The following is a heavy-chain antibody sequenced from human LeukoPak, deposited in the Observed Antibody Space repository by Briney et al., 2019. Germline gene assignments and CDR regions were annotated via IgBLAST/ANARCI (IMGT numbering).Heavy chain of an antibody. CDR1: GLTFSSYG. CDR2: ISYDGSNK. J-gene: IGHJ4*02. CDR3: ANYGSGSTAY. Sequence: GGSLRLSCAASGLTFSSYGMHWVRQAPGKGLEWVAVISYDGSNKYYADSVKGRFTISRDNSKNTLCLQVNSLRAEDTAVYYCANYGSGSTAYWGQGTLVTVSS. D-gene: IGHD3-10*01. V-gene: IGHV3-30*18.